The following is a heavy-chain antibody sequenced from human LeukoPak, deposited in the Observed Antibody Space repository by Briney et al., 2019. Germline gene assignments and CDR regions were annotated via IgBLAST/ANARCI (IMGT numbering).Heavy chain of an antibody. CDR2: INHSGST. Sequence: SETLSLTCAVYGGSFSGYYWSWIRQPPGKGLEWIGEINHSGSTNYNPSLKSRVTISVDTSKNQFSLKLSSVTAADTAVYYCASHYYDILTGYYRFDYWGQGTLVTVSS. CDR1: GGSFSGYY. CDR3: ASHYYDILTGYYRFDY. J-gene: IGHJ4*02. D-gene: IGHD3-9*01. V-gene: IGHV4-34*01.